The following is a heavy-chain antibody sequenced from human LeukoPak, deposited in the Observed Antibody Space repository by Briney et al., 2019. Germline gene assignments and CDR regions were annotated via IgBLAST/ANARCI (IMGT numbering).Heavy chain of an antibody. CDR1: GGSFSGYY. V-gene: IGHV4-34*01. Sequence: SETLSLTCAVYGGSFSGYYWSWIRQPPGKGLEWIGEINQSGSTNYNPSLKSRVTISVDTSKNQFSLKLSSVTAADPAVYYCARPGGGPSRNYYYMDVWGKGTTVTVSS. CDR2: INQSGST. J-gene: IGHJ6*03. CDR3: ARPGGGPSRNYYYMDV. D-gene: IGHD4-23*01.